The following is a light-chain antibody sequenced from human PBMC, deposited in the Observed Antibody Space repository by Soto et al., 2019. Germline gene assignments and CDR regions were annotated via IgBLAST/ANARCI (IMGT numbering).Light chain of an antibody. Sequence: IEMIQSPSSVSASVGDRVTITCRASQDIRSRLAWYQHKPGKAPNLLIYSATTLQSGVPYRFSGSGSGTYFTLTISSLQPEDFATYYCQQANILPPVFGGGTRVEI. V-gene: IGKV1-12*01. CDR3: QQANILPPV. CDR2: SAT. J-gene: IGKJ4*01. CDR1: QDIRSR.